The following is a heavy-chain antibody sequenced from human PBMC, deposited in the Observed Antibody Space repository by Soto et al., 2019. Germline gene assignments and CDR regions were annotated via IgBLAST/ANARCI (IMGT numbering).Heavy chain of an antibody. CDR3: ARVSGLQFLEWLRRAYYYYGMDV. CDR2: ISYDGSNK. V-gene: IGHV3-30-3*01. Sequence: PGGSLRLSCAASGFTFSSYAMHWVRQAPGKGLEWVAVISYDGSNKYYADSVKGRFTISRDSSKNTLYLQMNSLRAEDTAVYYCARVSGLQFLEWLRRAYYYYGMDVWGQGTTVTVSS. J-gene: IGHJ6*02. D-gene: IGHD3-3*01. CDR1: GFTFSSYA.